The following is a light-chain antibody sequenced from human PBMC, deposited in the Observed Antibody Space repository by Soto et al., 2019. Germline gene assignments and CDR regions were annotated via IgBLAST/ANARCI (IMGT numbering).Light chain of an antibody. V-gene: IGKV3-20*01. J-gene: IGKJ4*01. CDR2: DAS. CDR1: QNVRSSD. CDR3: QQYGYSPLT. Sequence: EIVLTQSPGTLSLSPGERVTLSCRASQNVRSSDLAWYQQKVGQPPRLLIYDASKRATGVPARFSGSGSGTDFTLTISRLEPEDFAVYYCQQYGYSPLTFGGGTMVEIK.